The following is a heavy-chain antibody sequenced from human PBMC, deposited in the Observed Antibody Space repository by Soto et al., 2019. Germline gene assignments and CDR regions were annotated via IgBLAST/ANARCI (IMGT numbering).Heavy chain of an antibody. CDR1: GDSISSSSCY. J-gene: IGHJ5*02. Sequence: PSETLSLTCTVSGDSISSSSCYWGWIRQPPGKGLEWIGSIYYSGSTYYNPSLESRVTISVDTSKNQFSLKLNSVTAADTAVYYCARWSLYGSGTTWFDPWGQGTLVTVSS. D-gene: IGHD3-10*01. CDR2: IYYSGST. V-gene: IGHV4-39*01. CDR3: ARWSLYGSGTTWFDP.